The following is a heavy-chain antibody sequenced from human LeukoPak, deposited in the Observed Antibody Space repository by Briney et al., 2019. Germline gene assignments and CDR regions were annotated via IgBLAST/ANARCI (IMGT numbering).Heavy chain of an antibody. CDR2: VCSAATNP. Sequence: GRTLRPSCAPSGFTSSHFAMHRVRHAPGKGQEWGAVVCSAATNPYYVPSLKGRFPIYRAGFRNTVSLQLDGLRVRATAVYYFAKDAQGGLDYCNALEHWGPGALVTVAS. D-gene: IGHD4-11*01. CDR1: GFTSSHFA. V-gene: IGHV3-33*06. J-gene: IGHJ1*01. CDR3: AKDAQGGLDYCNALEH.